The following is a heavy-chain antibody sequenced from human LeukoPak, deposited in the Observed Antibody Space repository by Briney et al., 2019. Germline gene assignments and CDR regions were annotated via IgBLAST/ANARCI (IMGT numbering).Heavy chain of an antibody. D-gene: IGHD3-22*01. CDR3: ALENYYDSGGFSKAFDY. Sequence: GASVKASCQTSGYTFTAKFLHWLRQAPGQGLEWRGGIEPKSGVTVYGQKFRGRVTVTRDTSVSTAYMEVSGLRSDDTALYYCALENYYDSGGFSKAFDYWGQGTLVTVSS. CDR1: GYTFTAKF. CDR2: IEPKSGVT. J-gene: IGHJ4*02. V-gene: IGHV1-2*02.